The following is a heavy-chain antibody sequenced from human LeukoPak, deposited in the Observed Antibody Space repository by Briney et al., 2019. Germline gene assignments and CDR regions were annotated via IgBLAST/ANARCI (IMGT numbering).Heavy chain of an antibody. D-gene: IGHD3-10*01. CDR1: GFTFSSYA. CDR3: AREGYYGSGSPPSLYFDY. J-gene: IGHJ4*02. CDR2: TSSDLNVK. Sequence: GGSLRLSCAASGFTFSSYAMHWVRQAPGKGLEWVAVTSSDLNVKLYADSVKGRFTISRDNSRSTLYLQMYSLRPEDTAIYYCAREGYYGSGSPPSLYFDYWGQGTLVTVSS. V-gene: IGHV3-30-3*01.